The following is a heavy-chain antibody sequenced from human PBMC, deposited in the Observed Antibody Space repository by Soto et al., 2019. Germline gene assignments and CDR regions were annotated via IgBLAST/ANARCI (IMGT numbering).Heavy chain of an antibody. V-gene: IGHV1-3*01. Sequence: APVKVACKAAGYTFTSYARHWGRQATGKRLEWMGWINAGNGNTKYSQKFQGRVTITRDTSASTAYMELSSLRSEDTAVYFCARVAVAAKPLYFGYSGQGPLVTVSS. J-gene: IGHJ4*02. D-gene: IGHD6-19*01. CDR1: GYTFTSYA. CDR2: INAGNGNT. CDR3: ARVAVAAKPLYFGY.